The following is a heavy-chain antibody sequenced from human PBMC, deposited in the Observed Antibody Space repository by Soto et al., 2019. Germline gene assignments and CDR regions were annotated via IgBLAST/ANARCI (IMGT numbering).Heavy chain of an antibody. CDR2: TNDDVSRT. Sequence: PVRPNRLPCSASGFTLSDFSRHRVRQVQVKGPGSLSRTNDDVSRTKYADSLEGRLTTSRGTAKNTLYLQMDCLRYKDTAFYYDVRDHHDYVFRSGNPRGYFDLWGSGTLVTVSS. D-gene: IGHD3-3*01. CDR1: GFTLSDFS. J-gene: IGHJ2*01. CDR3: VRDHHDYVFRSGNPRGYFDL. V-gene: IGHV3-74*01.